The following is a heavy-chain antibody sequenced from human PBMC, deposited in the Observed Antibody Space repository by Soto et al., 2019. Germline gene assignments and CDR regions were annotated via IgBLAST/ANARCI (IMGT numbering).Heavy chain of an antibody. Sequence: QVQLVESGGDLGKPGGSLRLSCAASGFPFSDYYMSWIRQAPGKGLGWGSSIGGSRSYTNNTDSVKGRFTISRDNAKNSLYLQMNSLRAEDTAVYYCARRRPTGYYNYWGQGTLVTVSA. J-gene: IGHJ4*02. D-gene: IGHD3-9*01. CDR2: IGGSRSYT. CDR1: GFPFSDYY. V-gene: IGHV3-11*05. CDR3: ARRRPTGYYNY.